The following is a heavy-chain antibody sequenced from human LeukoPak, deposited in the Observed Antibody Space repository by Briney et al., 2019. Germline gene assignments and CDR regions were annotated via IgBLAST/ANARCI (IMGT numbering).Heavy chain of an antibody. CDR3: ARAVDHMVRGVIRPYYFDY. CDR2: ISYDGSNK. Sequence: PGGSLRLSCAASGFTVSSYAMHWVRQAPGKGLEWVAVISYDGSNKYYADSVKGRFTISRDNSKNTLYLQMNSLRAEDTAVYYCARAVDHMVRGVIRPYYFDYWGQGTLVTVSS. V-gene: IGHV3-30*04. CDR1: GFTVSSYA. J-gene: IGHJ4*02. D-gene: IGHD3-10*01.